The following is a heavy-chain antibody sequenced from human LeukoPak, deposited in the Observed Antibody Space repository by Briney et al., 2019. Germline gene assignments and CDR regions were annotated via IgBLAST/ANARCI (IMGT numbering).Heavy chain of an antibody. J-gene: IGHJ4*02. CDR3: ARSQNYYGSGDY. CDR1: RGPISSHY. D-gene: IGHD3-10*01. Sequence: SETLSLTCTVSRGPISSHYWSWIRQPPGKGLEWIGYVSFSGTTKYSPSLEGRVTISVDTSKNHFSVKLSSVTAADTAVYYCARSQNYYGSGDYWSQGTLVTVSS. V-gene: IGHV4-59*11. CDR2: VSFSGTT.